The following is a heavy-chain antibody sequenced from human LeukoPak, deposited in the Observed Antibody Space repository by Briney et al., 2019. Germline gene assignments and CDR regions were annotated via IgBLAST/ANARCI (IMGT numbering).Heavy chain of an antibody. J-gene: IGHJ4*02. Sequence: PGESLRLSCAASGFTFSSYGMHWVRQAPGKGLELVAFIRYDGSNKYYADSVKGRFTISRDNSKNTLYLQMNSLRAEDTAVYYCARDRGKVPAAIFDYWGQGTPVTVSS. D-gene: IGHD2-2*01. CDR1: GFTFSSYG. CDR2: IRYDGSNK. CDR3: ARDRGKVPAAIFDY. V-gene: IGHV3-30*02.